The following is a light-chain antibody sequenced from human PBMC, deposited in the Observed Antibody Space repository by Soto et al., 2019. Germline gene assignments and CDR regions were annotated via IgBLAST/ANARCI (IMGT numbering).Light chain of an antibody. V-gene: IGLV1-40*01. CDR2: GNN. J-gene: IGLJ2*01. CDR1: SSNIGAPFD. Sequence: VLTQPPSVSGAPGQRVTISCTGSSSNIGAPFDVHWYQHFPGAVPKLLIYGNNKRPSWVPDRFSGSKSGSSASLAITGLQAEDEADYYCQSYDGSLSAVVFGGGTKVTVL. CDR3: QSYDGSLSAVV.